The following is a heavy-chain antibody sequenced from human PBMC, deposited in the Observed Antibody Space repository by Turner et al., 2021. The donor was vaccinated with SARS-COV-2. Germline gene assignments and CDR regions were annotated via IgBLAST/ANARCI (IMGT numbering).Heavy chain of an antibody. J-gene: IGHJ6*02. V-gene: IGHV4-39*01. CDR2: IYYSGST. Sequence: QVQLQESGPGLVKPSETLSLTCTVSGGSISSSSYYWGWIRQPPGKGLEWIGSIYYSGSTYYNPSLKSRVTISVDTSKNQFSLKLSSVTAADTAVYYCASPSVDFWSGSYYGMDVWGQGTTVTVSS. CDR3: ASPSVDFWSGSYYGMDV. CDR1: GGSISSSSYY. D-gene: IGHD3-3*01.